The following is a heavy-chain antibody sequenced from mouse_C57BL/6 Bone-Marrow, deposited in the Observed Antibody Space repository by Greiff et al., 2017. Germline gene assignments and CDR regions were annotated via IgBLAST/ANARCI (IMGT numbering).Heavy chain of an antibody. CDR2: FDPENGDT. J-gene: IGHJ4*01. Sequence: EVQLQQSGAELVRPGASVKLSCTASGFNIKDDYMHWVKQRPEQGLEWIGWFDPENGDTEYASKFQGKATITADTSANTAYLQLSSLTAEDTAVYYCKGYAMDYWGQGTSVTVSS. CDR3: KGYAMDY. V-gene: IGHV14-4*01. CDR1: GFNIKDDY.